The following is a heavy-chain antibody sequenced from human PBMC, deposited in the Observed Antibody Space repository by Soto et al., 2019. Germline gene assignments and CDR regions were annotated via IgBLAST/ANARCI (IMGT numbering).Heavy chain of an antibody. V-gene: IGHV1-69*12. Sequence: QVQLVQSGAEVKKPGSSVKVSCKASGGTFSSYAISWVRQAPGQGLEWMGGIIPIFGTANYAQKFQGRVTITADESTGTAYRELSSLRSQDTAVYYCARDAWGPHWYFDLWGRGTLVTVSS. CDR1: GGTFSSYA. D-gene: IGHD7-27*01. CDR3: ARDAWGPHWYFDL. J-gene: IGHJ2*01. CDR2: IIPIFGTA.